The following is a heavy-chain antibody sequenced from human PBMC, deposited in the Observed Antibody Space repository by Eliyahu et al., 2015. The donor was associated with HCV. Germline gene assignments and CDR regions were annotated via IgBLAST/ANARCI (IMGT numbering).Heavy chain of an antibody. V-gene: IGHV4-34*01. J-gene: IGHJ6*02. CDR3: AGLRGVIFYNYHAMDV. Sequence: SGSTNYNPSLKSRLTISIDTSKNQFSLKLTSLTAADTAVYYCAGLRGVIFYNYHAMDVWGQGTTVTVSS. D-gene: IGHD3-10*01. CDR2: SGST.